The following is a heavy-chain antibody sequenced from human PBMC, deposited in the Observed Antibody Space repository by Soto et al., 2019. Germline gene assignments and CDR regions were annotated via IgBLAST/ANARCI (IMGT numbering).Heavy chain of an antibody. CDR3: ARSGPAGYIDC. V-gene: IGHV6-1*01. CDR2: TYYRSKWFN. Sequence: PSQTLSLTCAISGDSVSSKNAAWNWIRQSPSRGLEWLGRTYYRSKWFNGYAVSLKGRITINPDTSKNQFSLQLNSLTPEDTAVYYCARSGPAGYIDCWGQGTLVTVSS. D-gene: IGHD3-16*02. J-gene: IGHJ4*02. CDR1: GDSVSSKNAA.